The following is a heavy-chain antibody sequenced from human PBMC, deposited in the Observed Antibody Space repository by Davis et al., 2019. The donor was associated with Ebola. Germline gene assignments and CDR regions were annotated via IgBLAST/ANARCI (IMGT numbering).Heavy chain of an antibody. CDR2: IRSKANSYAT. Sequence: GESLKISCAASGFTFSGSAMHWVRQASGKGLEWVGRIRSKANSYATAYAASVKGRFTISRDDSKNTAYLQMNSLKTEYTAVYYCARHSSSSAAPFDYWGQGTLVTVSS. CDR1: GFTFSGSA. J-gene: IGHJ4*02. D-gene: IGHD6-6*01. V-gene: IGHV3-73*01. CDR3: ARHSSSSAAPFDY.